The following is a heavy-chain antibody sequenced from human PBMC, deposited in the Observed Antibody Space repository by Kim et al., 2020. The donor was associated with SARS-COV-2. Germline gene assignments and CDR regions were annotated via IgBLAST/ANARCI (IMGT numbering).Heavy chain of an antibody. CDR1: GFTFSSYS. D-gene: IGHD3-10*01. J-gene: IGHJ6*02. CDR3: ARDQLSVWFGELSPDV. Sequence: GGSLRLSCAASGFTFSSYSMNWVRQAPGKGLEWVSSISSSSSYIYYADSVKGRFTISRDNAKNSLYLQMNSLRAEDTAVYYCARDQLSVWFGELSPDVWGQGTTVTVSS. CDR2: ISSSSSYI. V-gene: IGHV3-21*01.